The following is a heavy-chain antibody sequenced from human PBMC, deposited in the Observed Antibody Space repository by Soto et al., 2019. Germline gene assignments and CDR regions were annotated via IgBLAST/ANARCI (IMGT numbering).Heavy chain of an antibody. CDR3: ARFPIRGQQLVPY. Sequence: PGESVKISCNGSGYSFTSYWISWVRQMPGKGLEWMGRIDPSDSYTNYSPSFQGHVTISADKSISTAYLQWSSLKASDTAMYYCARFPIRGQQLVPYWGQGTLVTISS. CDR1: GYSFTSYW. D-gene: IGHD6-13*01. CDR2: IDPSDSYT. J-gene: IGHJ4*02. V-gene: IGHV5-10-1*01.